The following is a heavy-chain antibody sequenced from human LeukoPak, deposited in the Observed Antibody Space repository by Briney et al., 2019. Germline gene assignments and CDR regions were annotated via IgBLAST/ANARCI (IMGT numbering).Heavy chain of an antibody. D-gene: IGHD4-17*01. J-gene: IGHJ4*01. CDR1: GFAFNNYY. CDR2: ISSSNITM. V-gene: IGHV3-11*01. CDR3: ARDGGYGDYPHFDY. Sequence: GGSLRLSCAASGFAFNNYYMTWIRQAPGKGLEWLSYISSSNITMYYADSVKGRFTISRDNAKKSLYLQMNSLRPDDTAVYYCARDGGYGDYPHFDYWGQGTLVTVSS.